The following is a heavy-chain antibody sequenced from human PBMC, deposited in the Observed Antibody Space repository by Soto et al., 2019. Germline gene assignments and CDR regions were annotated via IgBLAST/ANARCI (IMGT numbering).Heavy chain of an antibody. V-gene: IGHV4-34*01. CDR2: INHSGST. D-gene: IGHD1-26*01. CDR3: ERGGSNALQVAVDI. CDR1: GGSFSGYY. Sequence: SETLSLTCAVYGGSFSGYYWSWIRQPPGKGLEWIGEINHSGSTNYNPSLKSRVTISVDTSKNHFSLKLSSVTAADTAVDDCERGGSNALQVAVDIWGQGTMVTGSS. J-gene: IGHJ3*02.